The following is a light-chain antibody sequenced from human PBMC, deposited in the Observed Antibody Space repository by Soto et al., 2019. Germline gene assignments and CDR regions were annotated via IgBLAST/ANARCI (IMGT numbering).Light chain of an antibody. CDR2: VGTGGIVG. Sequence: QSVLTQPPSASASLGASVTLTCTLSSGYSNYKVDWYQQRPGKGPRFVMRVGTGGIVGSKGDGIPDRFSVLGSGLNRYLTIKNIQEGDESDYHCGADHGSGSNFVVVFGGGTKLNVL. CDR3: GADHGSGSNFVVV. J-gene: IGLJ2*01. V-gene: IGLV9-49*01. CDR1: SGYSNYK.